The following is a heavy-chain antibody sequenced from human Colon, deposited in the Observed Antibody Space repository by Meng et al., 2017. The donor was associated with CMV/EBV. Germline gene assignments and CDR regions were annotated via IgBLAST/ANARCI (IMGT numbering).Heavy chain of an antibody. CDR2: IKQDGSEK. CDR3: ARVSVPYYDFWSGYYPYYYYYGMDV. D-gene: IGHD3-3*01. CDR1: GFTFGSYW. V-gene: IGHV3-7*01. Sequence: GESLKISCAASGFTFGSYWRSWVRQAPGKGLEWVANIKQDGSEKYYVDSVKGRFTISRDNAKNSLYLQMNSLRAEDTTVYYCARVSVPYYDFWSGYYPYYYYYGMDVWGQGTTVTVS. J-gene: IGHJ6*02.